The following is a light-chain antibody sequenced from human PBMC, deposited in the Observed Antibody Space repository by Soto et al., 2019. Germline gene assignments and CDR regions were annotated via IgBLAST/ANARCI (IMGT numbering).Light chain of an antibody. Sequence: QSALTQPRSVSGSPGQSVTLSCTGTSSDVGGYHYVSWYQHHPGKAPKIIIYDVNKRPSGVPDRFSGPKSGNTASLTISGLQTEDEADYYCCSYAGSYTVVFGGGTKVTVL. J-gene: IGLJ2*01. CDR1: SSDVGGYHY. V-gene: IGLV2-11*01. CDR2: DVN. CDR3: CSYAGSYTVV.